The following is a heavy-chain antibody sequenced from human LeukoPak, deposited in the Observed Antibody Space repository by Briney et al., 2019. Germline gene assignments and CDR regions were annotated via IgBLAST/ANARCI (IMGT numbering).Heavy chain of an antibody. CDR1: GFTFSTYT. J-gene: IGHJ4*02. CDR2: IGSSGGGI. CDR3: AKGSSGWGYFDF. Sequence: PGGSLRLSCAASGFTFSTYTMYWVRHPPGKRLEWVSIIGSSGGGIHYADSVKGRFTISRDNSKNALYLQMNNLRVEDTAVYYCAKGSSGWGYFDFWGQGTLVTVSS. V-gene: IGHV3-23*01. D-gene: IGHD6-19*01.